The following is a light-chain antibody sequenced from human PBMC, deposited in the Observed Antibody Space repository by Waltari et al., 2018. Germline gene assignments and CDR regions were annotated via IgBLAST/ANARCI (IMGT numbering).Light chain of an antibody. J-gene: IGLJ2*01. Sequence: QSVLTQPPSVSGAPGQRVTIPCPGRSSNVGSYYVLLWYQQFPGTAPKLLIYGQNRRPSGVPDRFSASKSGASASLAITDLQAADEAVYYCQTYDSRLTSSVFGGGTKLTVL. CDR2: GQN. CDR1: SSNVGSYYV. CDR3: QTYDSRLTSSV. V-gene: IGLV1-40*01.